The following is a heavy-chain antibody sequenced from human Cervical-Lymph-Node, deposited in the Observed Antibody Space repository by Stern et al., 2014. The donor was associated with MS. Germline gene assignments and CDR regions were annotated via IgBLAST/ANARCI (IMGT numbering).Heavy chain of an antibody. D-gene: IGHD2-15*01. CDR3: ARESLGYCSGSSCYSDY. V-gene: IGHV1-2*02. Sequence: VQLVESGAEVKKPGASVKGSCKASGYTFSGYYMHWVRQAPGQGLEWMGRINPNDGVTKYAQKLQGRVTMTSDTSISTVYMELSRLRSDDTAVFYCARESLGYCSGSSCYSDYWGQGTLVTVSS. CDR2: INPNDGVT. CDR1: GYTFSGYY. J-gene: IGHJ4*02.